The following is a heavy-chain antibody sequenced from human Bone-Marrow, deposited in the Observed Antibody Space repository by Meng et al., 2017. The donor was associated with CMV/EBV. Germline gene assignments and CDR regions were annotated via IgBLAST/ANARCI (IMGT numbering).Heavy chain of an antibody. Sequence: ASVKVSCKASGYSFTGHYMIWVRQAPGQGLEWMRGINPNRGGINYAQKFQGRFTMTRDTSISTAYMELSRLRSDDTAVYHCVRKDYCSGGSCYSGIDYWGQGKLVTVSS. CDR2: INPNRGGI. J-gene: IGHJ4*02. D-gene: IGHD2-15*01. V-gene: IGHV1-2*02. CDR3: VRKDYCSGGSCYSGIDY. CDR1: GYSFTGHY.